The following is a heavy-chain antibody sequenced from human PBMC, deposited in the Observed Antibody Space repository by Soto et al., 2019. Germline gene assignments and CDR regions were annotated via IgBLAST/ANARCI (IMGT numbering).Heavy chain of an antibody. Sequence: QVELVQSGIEVKNPGSSVKVSCKASGDTFSNYAINWVRQAPGQGLEWMGGIIPFYDKPNYAENFLGRVTMYADKFTATAYLEVSSLRSEDTAVYFCARGYRELFFYAMDVWGRGTPVIVSS. D-gene: IGHD3-10*01. CDR2: IIPFYDKP. J-gene: IGHJ6*02. V-gene: IGHV1-69*06. CDR1: GDTFSNYA. CDR3: ARGYRELFFYAMDV.